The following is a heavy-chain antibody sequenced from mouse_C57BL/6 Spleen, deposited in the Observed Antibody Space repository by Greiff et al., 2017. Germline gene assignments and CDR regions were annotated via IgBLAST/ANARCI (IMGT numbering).Heavy chain of an antibody. J-gene: IGHJ2*01. CDR1: GYTFTSYW. Sequence: QVQLQQPGAELVRPGTSVKLSCKASGYTFTSYWMHWVKQRPGQGLEWIGVIDPSDSYTNYNQKFKGKATLTVDTSSSTAYMQLSSLTSEDSAVYYCAIIPGGVWWGQGTTLTVSS. CDR3: AIIPGGVW. CDR2: IDPSDSYT. V-gene: IGHV1-59*01. D-gene: IGHD5-1-1*01.